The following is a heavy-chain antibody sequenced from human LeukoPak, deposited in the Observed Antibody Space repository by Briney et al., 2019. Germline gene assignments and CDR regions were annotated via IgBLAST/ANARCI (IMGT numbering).Heavy chain of an antibody. CDR1: GYTFTSYG. V-gene: IGHV1-18*01. Sequence: ASVKVSCKASGYTFTSYGISWVRQAPGQGLEWMGWISAYNGNTNYAQKLQGRVTMTTDTSTSTAYMELRSLRSDDTAVYYCATYCSSTSCSLMTDAFDIWGQGTMVTVSS. J-gene: IGHJ3*02. CDR3: ATYCSSTSCSLMTDAFDI. CDR2: ISAYNGNT. D-gene: IGHD2-2*01.